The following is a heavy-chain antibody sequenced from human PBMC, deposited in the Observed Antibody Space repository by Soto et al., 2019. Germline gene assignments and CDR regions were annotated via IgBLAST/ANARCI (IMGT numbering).Heavy chain of an antibody. CDR2: INAGNGNT. J-gene: IGHJ6*03. CDR1: GYTFTSYA. CDR3: ASSSTSLYYYYYMDV. Sequence: ASVKVFCKASGYTFTSYAMHWVRQAPGQRLEWMGWINAGNGNTKYSQKFQGRVTITRDTSASTAYMELSSLRSEDTAVYYCASSSTSLYYYYYMDVWGKGTTVTVSS. V-gene: IGHV1-3*01. D-gene: IGHD2-2*01.